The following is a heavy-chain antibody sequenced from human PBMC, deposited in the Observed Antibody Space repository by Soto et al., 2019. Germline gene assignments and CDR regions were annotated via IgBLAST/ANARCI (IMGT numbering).Heavy chain of an antibody. J-gene: IGHJ4*02. CDR1: GFTFSASY. D-gene: IGHD5-12*01. Sequence: QVQLVESGGGWAKPGGSLRLSWGASGFTFSASYMSGVRQAPGKGLEWVSYISSTSSFTDYAESVKGRFIISRDNAKNSLFLQMNSLRAEDTALYYCARRDGYNYFDFWGQGTLVSVSS. CDR2: ISSTSSFT. V-gene: IGHV3-11*06. CDR3: ARRDGYNYFDF.